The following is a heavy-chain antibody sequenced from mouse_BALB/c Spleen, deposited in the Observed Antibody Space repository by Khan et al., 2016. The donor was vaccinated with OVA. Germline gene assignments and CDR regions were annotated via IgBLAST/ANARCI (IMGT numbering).Heavy chain of an antibody. CDR3: ASHLTGSFAY. J-gene: IGHJ3*01. CDR2: ISSDGDYT. V-gene: IGHV5-6*01. CDR1: GFTFSSYS. Sequence: EVELVESGGDLVKPGGSLKLSCAASGFTFSSYSMSWVRQTPDKRLEWVATISSDGDYTYYPDSVKGRFTISRDNATSTLYLQMSSLKSEDTANYCGASHLTGSFAYWGQGTLVTVSA.